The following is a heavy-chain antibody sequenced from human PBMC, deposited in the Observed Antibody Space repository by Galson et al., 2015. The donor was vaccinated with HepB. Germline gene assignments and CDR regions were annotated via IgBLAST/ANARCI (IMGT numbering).Heavy chain of an antibody. CDR1: GYTFTSYY. J-gene: IGHJ5*02. V-gene: IGHV1-46*01. CDR3: AREGCSGGSCYSRGDNWFDP. D-gene: IGHD2-15*01. CDR2: INPSGGST. Sequence: SVKVSCKASGYTFTSYYMHWVRQAPGQGLEWMGIINPSGGSTSYARKFQGRVTMTRDTSTSTVYMELSSLRSEDTAVYYCAREGCSGGSCYSRGDNWFDPWGQGTLVTVSS.